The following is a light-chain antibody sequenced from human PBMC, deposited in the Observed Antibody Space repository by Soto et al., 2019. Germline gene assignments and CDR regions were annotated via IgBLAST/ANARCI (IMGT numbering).Light chain of an antibody. Sequence: DIQMTQSPSSLSASVGDRVTITCRASQSISTYLIWYQQKPGKAPKILIYVASSLESGVPSRFSGSRSRTDFTLTISSLQPEDFATYYCQQSYSNPRTFGQGTKLEIK. CDR3: QQSYSNPRT. CDR2: VAS. V-gene: IGKV1-39*01. CDR1: QSISTY. J-gene: IGKJ2*01.